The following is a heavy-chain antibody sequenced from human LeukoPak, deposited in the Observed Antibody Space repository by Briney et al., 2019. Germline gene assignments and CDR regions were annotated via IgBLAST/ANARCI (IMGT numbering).Heavy chain of an antibody. CDR2: IIHSGST. D-gene: IGHD2-15*01. V-gene: IGHV4-34*01. Sequence: SETLSLTCTVSDGSISTYYWNWIRQPPGKGLEWIGEIIHSGSTNYNPSLKSRVTMSVDTSKNQFSLKLSSVTAADTAVYYCARGGGSWQNYYFDYWAQGTLVTVSS. CDR1: DGSISTYY. CDR3: ARGGGSWQNYYFDY. J-gene: IGHJ4*02.